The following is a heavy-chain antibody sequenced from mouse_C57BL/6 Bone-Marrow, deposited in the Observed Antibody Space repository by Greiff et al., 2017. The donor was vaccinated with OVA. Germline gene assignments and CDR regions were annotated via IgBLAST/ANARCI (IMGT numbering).Heavy chain of an antibody. V-gene: IGHV1-15*01. Sequence: QVQLKESGAGLVRPGASVTLSCKASGYTFTDYEMHWVKQTPVHGLEWIGAIDPETGGTAYNQKFKGKAILTADKSSSTAYMELRSLTSEDSAVYYCTRGGLYQLRDYFDYWGQGTTLTVSS. J-gene: IGHJ2*01. CDR2: IDPETGGT. CDR1: GYTFTDYE. D-gene: IGHD2-5*01. CDR3: TRGGLYQLRDYFDY.